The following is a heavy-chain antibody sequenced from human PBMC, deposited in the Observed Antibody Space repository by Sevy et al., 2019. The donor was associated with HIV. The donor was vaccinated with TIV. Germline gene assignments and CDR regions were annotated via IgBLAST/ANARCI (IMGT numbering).Heavy chain of an antibody. D-gene: IGHD4-17*01. CDR3: AKGGLDYGDYVGEYDGMDV. CDR2: IRYDGSNK. J-gene: IGHJ6*02. CDR1: GFTFSSYG. V-gene: IGHV3-30*02. Sequence: GGSLRLSCAASGFTFSSYGMHWVRQAPGKGLEWVAFIRYDGSNKYYADSVTGRFTISRDNSKNTLYLQMNSLRAEDAAVYYWAKGGLDYGDYVGEYDGMDVWGQGTTVTVSS.